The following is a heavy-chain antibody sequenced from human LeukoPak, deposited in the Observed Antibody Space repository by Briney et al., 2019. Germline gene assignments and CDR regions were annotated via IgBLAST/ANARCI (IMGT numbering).Heavy chain of an antibody. V-gene: IGHV3-11*01. CDR1: GFTFSDYY. J-gene: IGHJ4*02. CDR2: ISSSGSTI. CDR3: AKHGSPYGDYADY. D-gene: IGHD4-17*01. Sequence: GGSLRLSCAAAGFTFSDYYMSWIRQAPGKGLEWVSYISSSGSTIYYADSVKGRFTISRDNSKNTLYLQMNSLRAEDTAVYYCAKHGSPYGDYADYWGQGTLVTVSS.